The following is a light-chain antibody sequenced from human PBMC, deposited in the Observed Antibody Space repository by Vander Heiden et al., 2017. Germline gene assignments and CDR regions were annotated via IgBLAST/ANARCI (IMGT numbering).Light chain of an antibody. Sequence: EIVLTQSPGTLSLSPGERATLSCRASQSVSSSYLAWYQQKPGQAPRLLIYGASSRATGIPDRFSGSGSGTDFTLTISRLEPEDFAVYYCQLYGSSPPITFGPGTRLEIK. CDR2: GAS. CDR1: QSVSSSY. V-gene: IGKV3-20*01. J-gene: IGKJ5*01. CDR3: QLYGSSPPIT.